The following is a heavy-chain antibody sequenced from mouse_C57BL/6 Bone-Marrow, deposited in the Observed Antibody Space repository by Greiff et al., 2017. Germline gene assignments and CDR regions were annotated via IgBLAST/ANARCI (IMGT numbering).Heavy chain of an antibody. CDR3: ASNYDSFLDY. J-gene: IGHJ2*01. CDR1: GYSFTDYN. D-gene: IGHD2-1*01. CDR2: INPTYGTT. Sequence: EVQLQQPGPELVKPGASVKISCKASGYSFTDYNMHWVKQSPGQSLEWIGGINPTYGTTSYNQKFKGKATLTVDQSSSTAYMQLNSLTSEDSEGYYGASNYDSFLDYWGQGTTLTVSS. V-gene: IGHV1-39*01.